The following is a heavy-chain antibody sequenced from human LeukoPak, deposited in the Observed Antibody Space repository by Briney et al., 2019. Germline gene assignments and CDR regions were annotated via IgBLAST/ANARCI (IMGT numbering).Heavy chain of an antibody. V-gene: IGHV3-30*02. CDR1: GFAFNFRTSG. CDR2: IQYDDSEK. J-gene: IGHJ6*02. CDR3: ARVEAAAGLSGAYYYYGMDV. D-gene: IGHD6-13*01. Sequence: GGSLRLSCAASGFAFNFRTSGMHWVRQAPGKGLEWVAFIQYDDSEKSYADSMKGRCTTSRDNSKKTVSLQMNSLRAEDTAVYYCARVEAAAGLSGAYYYYGMDVWGQGTTVTVSS.